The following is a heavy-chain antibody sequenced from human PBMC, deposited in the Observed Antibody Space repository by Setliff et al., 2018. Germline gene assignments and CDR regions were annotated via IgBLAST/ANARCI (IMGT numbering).Heavy chain of an antibody. Sequence: PSETLSLTCTASGDSISNYYWSWIRQPPGKGLEWIGYIHGRGSTNYNPSLKSRVTISLDTSTNQVSLQLSSVTAADTAVYYCARDVLGAFSLRSMDVWGKGTTVTVSS. V-gene: IGHV4-59*01. CDR2: IHGRGST. CDR3: ARDVLGAFSLRSMDV. D-gene: IGHD3-3*02. J-gene: IGHJ6*04. CDR1: GDSISNYY.